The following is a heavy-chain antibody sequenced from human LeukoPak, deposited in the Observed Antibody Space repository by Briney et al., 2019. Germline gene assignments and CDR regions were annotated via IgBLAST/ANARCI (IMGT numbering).Heavy chain of an antibody. CDR3: ARGEYNWNTYYYCGMDV. CDR1: GGSFSGYY. J-gene: IGHJ6*02. Sequence: SETLSLTCAVYGGSFSGYYWSWIRQPPGKGLEWIGEINHSGSTNYNPSLKSRVTISVDTSKNQFSLKLSSVTAADTAVYYCARGEYNWNTYYYCGMDVWGQGTTVTVSS. D-gene: IGHD1-20*01. V-gene: IGHV4-34*01. CDR2: INHSGST.